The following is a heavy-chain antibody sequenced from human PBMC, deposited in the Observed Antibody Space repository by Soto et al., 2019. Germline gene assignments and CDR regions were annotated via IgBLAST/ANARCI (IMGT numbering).Heavy chain of an antibody. CDR1: GGTFSSYA. CDR2: IIPIFGTA. V-gene: IGHV1-69*13. CDR3: ARDWDYYDSSGPYPNWFDP. J-gene: IGHJ5*02. D-gene: IGHD3-22*01. Sequence: SVKVCCKASGGTFSSYAISWVRQAPGQGLEWMGGIIPIFGTANYAQKFQGRVTITADESTSTAYMELSSLGSEDTAVYYCARDWDYYDSSGPYPNWFDPWGQGTLVTVSS.